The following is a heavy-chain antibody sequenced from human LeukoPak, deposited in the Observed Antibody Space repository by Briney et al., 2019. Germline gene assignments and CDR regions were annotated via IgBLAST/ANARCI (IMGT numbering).Heavy chain of an antibody. V-gene: IGHV4-59*08. CDR2: IYYSGST. Sequence: SETLSLTCTVSGGSISSYYWSWIRQPPGKGLEWIGYIYYSGSTNYNPSLKSRVTISVDTSKNQFSLKLSSVTAADTAVYYCARLYYYYYMDVWGKGTTVTISS. CDR3: ARLYYYYYMDV. CDR1: GGSISSYY. J-gene: IGHJ6*03.